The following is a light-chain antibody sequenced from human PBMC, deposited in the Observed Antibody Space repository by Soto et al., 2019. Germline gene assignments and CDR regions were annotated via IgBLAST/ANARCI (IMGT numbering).Light chain of an antibody. CDR2: AAS. V-gene: IGKV1-27*01. J-gene: IGKJ1*01. CDR3: QKYKSAPRT. CDR1: QGISNY. Sequence: DIQMTQSPSSLSASVGDRVTITCRASQGISNYLAWYQQKPGKVPKLLIYAASTLHSGVPSRFRCSGSGTDFTLTHSSLQPEDFATYYYQKYKSAPRTFGQGTKVEIK.